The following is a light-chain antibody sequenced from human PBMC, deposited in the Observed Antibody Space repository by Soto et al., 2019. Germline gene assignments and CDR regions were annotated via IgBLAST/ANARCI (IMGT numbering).Light chain of an antibody. CDR2: DAS. CDR3: QQYGSSPLT. J-gene: IGKJ4*01. V-gene: IGKV3-20*01. Sequence: EIVLTQSPGTLSLSPGERATLSCRASQSVSSSYLAWYQQKPGQAPRLLICDASSRATGIADRFSGSGSGTDFTLIISRLEPEDFAVYYCQQYGSSPLTFGGGTKVDIK. CDR1: QSVSSSY.